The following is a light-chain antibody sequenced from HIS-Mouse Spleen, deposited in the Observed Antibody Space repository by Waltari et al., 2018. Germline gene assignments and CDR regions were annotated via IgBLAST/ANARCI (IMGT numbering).Light chain of an antibody. J-gene: IGLJ3*02. Sequence: QSVLTPPPSASGTPGQRVTISCSGSSSNIGSNTVNWYQQLPGTAPKLLIYSNNQRPSGVPDRFSGSKSGTSASLAISGLQSEDEADYYCAAWDDSLNGVFGGGTKLTVL. V-gene: IGLV1-44*01. CDR2: SNN. CDR3: AAWDDSLNGV. CDR1: SSNIGSNT.